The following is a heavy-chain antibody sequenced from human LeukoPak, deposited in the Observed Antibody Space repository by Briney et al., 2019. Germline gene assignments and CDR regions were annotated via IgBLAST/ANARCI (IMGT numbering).Heavy chain of an antibody. V-gene: IGHV3-9*01. Sequence: GGSLTLSCAASGFTFDNYAMHWVRQAPGKGLEWLSIISWNSGYIGYAASVKGRFTMSRDNAKKSLDLQMNSLRAEDTAFYYCAKVRGTYSSGYFFDYWGQGTLVTVSS. CDR1: GFTFDNYA. CDR2: ISWNSGYI. CDR3: AKVRGTYSSGYFFDY. D-gene: IGHD6-19*01. J-gene: IGHJ4*02.